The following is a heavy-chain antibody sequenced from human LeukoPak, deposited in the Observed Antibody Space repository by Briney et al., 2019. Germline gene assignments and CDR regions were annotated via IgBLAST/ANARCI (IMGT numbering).Heavy chain of an antibody. CDR1: GGTFSSYA. CDR2: IIPIFGTA. Sequence: ASVKVSCKASGGTFSSYAISWVRQAPGQGLEWMGGIIPIFGTANYAQKFQGRVTITADESTSTAYMELSSLRAEDTAVYYCARVLEGIAAAGSIFDYWGQGTLVTVSS. V-gene: IGHV1-69*13. CDR3: ARVLEGIAAAGSIFDY. J-gene: IGHJ4*02. D-gene: IGHD6-13*01.